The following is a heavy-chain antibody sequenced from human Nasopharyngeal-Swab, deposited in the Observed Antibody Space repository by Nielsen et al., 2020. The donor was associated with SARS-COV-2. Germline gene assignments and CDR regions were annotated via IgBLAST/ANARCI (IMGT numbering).Heavy chain of an antibody. CDR1: GGSISSYY. Sequence: LETLSLTCTVSGGSISSYYWSWIRQPPGKGLEWIGYIYYSGSTNYNPSLKSRVTISVDTSKNQFSLKLSSVTAADTAVYYCAREEVEGSGYYYGMDVWGQGTTVTVSS. CDR3: AREEVEGSGYYYGMDV. J-gene: IGHJ6*02. V-gene: IGHV4-59*01. CDR2: IYYSGST. D-gene: IGHD3-10*01.